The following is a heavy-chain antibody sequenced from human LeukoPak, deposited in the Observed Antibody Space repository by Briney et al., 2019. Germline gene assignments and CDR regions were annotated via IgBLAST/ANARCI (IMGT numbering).Heavy chain of an antibody. V-gene: IGHV4-59*01. CDR1: GGSMSSYY. D-gene: IGHD3-16*01. Sequence: SETLSLTCTVSGGSMSSYYRSWIRQPPGKGLEWIGYIYYSGSTNYNPSLKSRVTISVDTTKNQFTLKLSTVTAADTAVYYCARGRYGWLPFDWWGQGTLVTVSS. CDR3: ARGRYGWLPFDW. J-gene: IGHJ4*02. CDR2: IYYSGST.